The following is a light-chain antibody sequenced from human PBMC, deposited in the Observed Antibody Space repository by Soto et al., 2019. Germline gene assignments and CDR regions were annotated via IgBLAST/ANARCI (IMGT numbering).Light chain of an antibody. Sequence: DIQMTQSPSTLSASVGDRVTITCRASQSISSWLAWYQQKPGKAPKLLIYEASSLESGVPSRFRGSGSGTEFSLTISSLQPDDFATYYCQQYNSYSRLTFGGGTKVEIK. CDR2: EAS. V-gene: IGKV1-5*03. J-gene: IGKJ4*01. CDR1: QSISSW. CDR3: QQYNSYSRLT.